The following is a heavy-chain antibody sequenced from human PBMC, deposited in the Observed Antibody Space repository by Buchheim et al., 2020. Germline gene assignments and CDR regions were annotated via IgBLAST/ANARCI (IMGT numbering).Heavy chain of an antibody. V-gene: IGHV3-23*01. J-gene: IGHJ4*02. CDR1: GFTFSNAA. CDR3: AKEEVPNDY. Sequence: EVQLLQSGGGLVQPGGSLRLSCAVSGFTFSNAAMSWVRQAPGKGLEYVSGISISGDRTNYTDSVRGRFTISRDNSKNTVYLQMNSLTTEDTAIYYCAKEEVPNDYWGQGTL. CDR2: ISISGDRT.